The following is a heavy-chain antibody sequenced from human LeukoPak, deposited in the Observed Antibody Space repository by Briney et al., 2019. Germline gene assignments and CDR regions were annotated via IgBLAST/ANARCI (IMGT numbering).Heavy chain of an antibody. CDR1: GGSFSGYY. CDR3: ARGLGRRAAASS. V-gene: IGHV4-34*01. D-gene: IGHD6-13*01. Sequence: SETLSLTCAVYGGSFSGYYWGWIRQPPGQGLEWIGEINHSGSTNYNPSLKSRVTISVDTSKNQFSLKLSSVTAADTAVYYCARGLGRRAAASSWGQGTLVTVSS. J-gene: IGHJ4*02. CDR2: INHSGST.